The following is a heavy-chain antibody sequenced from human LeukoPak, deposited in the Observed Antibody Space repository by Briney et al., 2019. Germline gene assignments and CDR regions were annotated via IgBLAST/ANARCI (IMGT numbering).Heavy chain of an antibody. CDR3: AKYFYGSGSYMGDY. J-gene: IGHJ4*02. Sequence: GGSLRLSCAASGFTFSSYGMHWVRQAPGKGLEWVAFIRLDGSNKDYADSVKGRFTISRDNAKNSLYLQMNSLRAEDTAVYYCAKYFYGSGSYMGDYWGQGTLVTVSS. CDR1: GFTFSSYG. D-gene: IGHD3-10*01. CDR2: IRLDGSNK. V-gene: IGHV3-30*02.